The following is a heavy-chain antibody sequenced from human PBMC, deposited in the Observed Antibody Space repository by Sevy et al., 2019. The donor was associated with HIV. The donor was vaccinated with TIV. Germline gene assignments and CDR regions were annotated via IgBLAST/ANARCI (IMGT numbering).Heavy chain of an antibody. J-gene: IGHJ4*02. CDR2: INPKSGGT. CDR3: ARYCSSTSCYAPPFDY. D-gene: IGHD2-2*01. CDR1: GYTFTDYY. Sequence: ASVKVSCKASGYTFTDYYVHWVRQAPGQGLEWMGRINPKSGGTNYAQKFQGRVTMTRDTSISTAYMELSRLRSDDTAVYYCARYCSSTSCYAPPFDYWGQGTLVTVSS. V-gene: IGHV1-2*06.